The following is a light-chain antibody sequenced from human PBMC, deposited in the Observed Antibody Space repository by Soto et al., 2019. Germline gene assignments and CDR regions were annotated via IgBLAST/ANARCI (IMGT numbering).Light chain of an antibody. CDR3: LSYDTSLSGYV. CDR1: SSNIGAGYD. Sequence: QSVLTQPPSVYGAPGQRVTISCTGTSSNIGAGYDVHWYQQLPGTAPRLLSQAYNPRPSGVPDRFSGSKSGASASLDITGLQTDDEDDYYCLSYDTSLSGYVFGFGTKVTVL. J-gene: IGLJ1*01. V-gene: IGLV1-40*01. CDR2: AYN.